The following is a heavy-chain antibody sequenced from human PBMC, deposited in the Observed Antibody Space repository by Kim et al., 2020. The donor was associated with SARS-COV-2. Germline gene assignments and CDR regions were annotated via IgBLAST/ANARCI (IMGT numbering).Heavy chain of an antibody. J-gene: IGHJ6*02. CDR3: ARQIIRTDYYYYYYGMDV. V-gene: IGHV3-7*04. Sequence: KGRFTISRDNAKNSLYLQMNSLRAEDTVVYYGARQIIRTDYYYYYYGMDVWGQGTTVTVSS.